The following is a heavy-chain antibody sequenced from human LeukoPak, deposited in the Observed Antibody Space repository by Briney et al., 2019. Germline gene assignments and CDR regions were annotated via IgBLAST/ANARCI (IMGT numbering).Heavy chain of an antibody. V-gene: IGHV4-59*08. Sequence: LRLSCAASGFTFDDYAMHWVRQAPGKGLEWVGYVYNSGDTGKNPSLRSRVTILLDTSRNQCSLKLTSVSAADTAVYYCARLKLGAYFDLWGRGTLVTVSS. D-gene: IGHD3-16*01. CDR1: GFTFDDYA. CDR3: ARLKLGAYFDL. CDR2: VYNSGDT. J-gene: IGHJ2*01.